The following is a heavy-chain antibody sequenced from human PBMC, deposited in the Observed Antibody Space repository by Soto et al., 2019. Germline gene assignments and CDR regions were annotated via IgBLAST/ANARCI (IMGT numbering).Heavy chain of an antibody. Sequence: QVQLQESGPGLVRPSQTLSLSCTVSGGSISNSANHWSWIRQHPGEGQEWIGYIYYSGGTYYSPSLKGRVTMSIDASKNQSSLKLSSVTAADTAVYYCAKGVRGVPNWFDPWGQGTLVTVSS. CDR2: IYYSGGT. CDR3: AKGVRGVPNWFDP. V-gene: IGHV4-31*03. J-gene: IGHJ5*02. CDR1: GGSISNSANH. D-gene: IGHD3-10*01.